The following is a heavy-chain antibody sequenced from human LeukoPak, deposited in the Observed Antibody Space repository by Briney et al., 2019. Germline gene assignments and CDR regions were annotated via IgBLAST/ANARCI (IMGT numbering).Heavy chain of an antibody. Sequence: PSETLSLTCTVSGGSISSSSYYWGWIRQPPGKGLEWIGTIYYSGSTYYNPSLKGRVTISVDTSKNQFSLKLSSVTAADTAVYYCARVREGTLADFNYWGQGTLVTVSS. CDR2: IYYSGST. CDR1: GGSISSSSYY. D-gene: IGHD1-7*01. J-gene: IGHJ4*02. V-gene: IGHV4-39*07. CDR3: ARVREGTLADFNY.